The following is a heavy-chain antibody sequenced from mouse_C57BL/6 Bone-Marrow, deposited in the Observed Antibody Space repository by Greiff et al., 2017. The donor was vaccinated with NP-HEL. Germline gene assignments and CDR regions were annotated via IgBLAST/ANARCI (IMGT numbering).Heavy chain of an antibody. CDR3: ARERAYYAMDY. CDR1: GFTFSDFY. CDR2: SRNKANDYTT. J-gene: IGHJ4*01. V-gene: IGHV7-1*01. Sequence: EVKLVESGGGLVQSGRSLRLSCATSGFTFSDFYMEWVRQAPGKGLEWIAASRNKANDYTTEYSASVKGRFIVSRDTSQSILYLQMNALRAEDTAIYYCARERAYYAMDYWGQGTSVTVSS.